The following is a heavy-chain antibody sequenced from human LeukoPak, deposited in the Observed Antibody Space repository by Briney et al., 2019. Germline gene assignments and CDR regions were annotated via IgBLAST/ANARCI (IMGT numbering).Heavy chain of an antibody. V-gene: IGHV1-46*01. Sequence: ASVNVSCKSSGYTFTGSYMRWVREAPGQGPEWVGIINPSRGSTSYAQKVHGRVTMTRDTSTSTVYMELSSPRYEDTPLYYCARAAHSTWYPVADYLDDWIQGPLVLVTS. D-gene: IGHD6-13*01. CDR1: GYTFTGSY. J-gene: IGHJ4*02. CDR2: INPSRGST. CDR3: ARAAHSTWYPVADYLDD.